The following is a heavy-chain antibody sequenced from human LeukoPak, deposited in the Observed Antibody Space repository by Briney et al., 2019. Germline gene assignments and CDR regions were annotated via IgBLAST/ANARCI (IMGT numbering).Heavy chain of an antibody. CDR2: IYDSGTT. Sequence: SETLSLTCTVSGGSISRFYWSWIRQPPGKGLEWIGYIYDSGTTTYNPSLKSRVTISVDTSKSHLSLTVSSVTAADTAVYYCARGAYCGSPSCSPSHPGDYWGQGTLVTVSS. D-gene: IGHD2-2*01. J-gene: IGHJ4*02. CDR3: ARGAYCGSPSCSPSHPGDY. CDR1: GGSISRFY. V-gene: IGHV4-59*01.